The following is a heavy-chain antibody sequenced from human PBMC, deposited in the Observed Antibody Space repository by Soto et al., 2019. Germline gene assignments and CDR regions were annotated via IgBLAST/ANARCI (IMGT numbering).Heavy chain of an antibody. CDR2: INSDGSST. CDR3: ARVETCSSTSCYSVFDY. Sequence: EVQLVESGGGLVQPGGSLRLSCAASGFTFSSYWMHWVRQAPGKGLVWVSRINSDGSSTTYADSVKGRFTISRDNAKNTLYLQINSLRAEDTAVYYCARVETCSSTSCYSVFDYWDQGTLVTVSS. CDR1: GFTFSSYW. V-gene: IGHV3-74*03. J-gene: IGHJ4*02. D-gene: IGHD2-2*01.